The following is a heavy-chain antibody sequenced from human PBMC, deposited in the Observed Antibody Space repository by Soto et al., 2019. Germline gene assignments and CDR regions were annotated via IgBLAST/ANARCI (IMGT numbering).Heavy chain of an antibody. V-gene: IGHV1-69*12. CDR1: GGTFSTYA. Sequence: QVQLVQSGAEVKKPESSVKVSCKAPGGTFSTYAISWVRQAPGQGLEWMGGIIPMFGTANYAQRFQDRVTITADESKNTVYMELSSLRSKDTAVYFCASGIQLWLRRINNGYSGWGQGTLVTVSS. J-gene: IGHJ4*02. CDR2: IIPMFGTA. D-gene: IGHD5-18*01. CDR3: ASGIQLWLRRINNGYSG.